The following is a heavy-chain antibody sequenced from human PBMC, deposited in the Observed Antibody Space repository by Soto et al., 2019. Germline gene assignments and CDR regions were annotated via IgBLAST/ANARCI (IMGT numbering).Heavy chain of an antibody. J-gene: IGHJ4*02. V-gene: IGHV1-18*01. CDR1: GYTFTSYG. Sequence: QVQLVQSGPEVKKPGASVKVSCKTSGYTFTSYGISRVRQAPGQGLEWMGWISTNKGNTNYAQKFQGRVTMTTDTSVSTVYMDVRSLRSDDTAVYYCATRSPAFASWGQGTLVTVSS. CDR2: ISTNKGNT. CDR3: ATRSPAFAS.